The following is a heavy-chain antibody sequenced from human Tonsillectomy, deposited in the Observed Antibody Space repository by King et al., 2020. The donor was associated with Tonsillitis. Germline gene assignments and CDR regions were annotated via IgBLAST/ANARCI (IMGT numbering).Heavy chain of an antibody. CDR3: TRAQLETYYYYMDV. Sequence: VQLVESGGGLVQPGRSLRLTCTAAGFTFGDYAMSWFRQAPVKGLEWVGFIRSKAYSGTTEYAASVKGRFTISRDDSKNIAYLQMNSLKTEDTGVYYCTRAQLETYYYYMDVWGKGTTVTVSS. CDR1: GFTFGDYA. J-gene: IGHJ6*03. V-gene: IGHV3-49*03. D-gene: IGHD5-24*01. CDR2: IRSKAYSGTT.